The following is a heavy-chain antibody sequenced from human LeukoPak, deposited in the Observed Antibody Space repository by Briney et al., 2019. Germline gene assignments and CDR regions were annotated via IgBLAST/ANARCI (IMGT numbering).Heavy chain of an antibody. V-gene: IGHV5-51*01. CDR3: ARPMVRGVISY. D-gene: IGHD3-10*01. CDR1: RDSFTNYW. CDR2: IYPGDSDT. J-gene: IGHJ4*02. Sequence: GESLKISCKGSRDSFTNYWIGWVRQMPGKGLEWMGIIYPGDSDTRYSPSFQGQVTILADKSISTAYLQWSSLKASDTAMYYCARPMVRGVISYWGQGTLVTVSS.